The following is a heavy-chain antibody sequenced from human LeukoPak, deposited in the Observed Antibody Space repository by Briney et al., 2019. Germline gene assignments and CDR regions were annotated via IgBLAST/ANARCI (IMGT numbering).Heavy chain of an antibody. CDR2: INHSGST. D-gene: IGHD2-2*01. J-gene: IGHJ4*02. Sequence: PSETLSLTCAVYGGSFSGYYWSWIRQPPGKGLEWIGEINHSGSTNYNPSLKSRVTISVDTSKNQFSLKLSSVTAADTAVYYCARGKGVPAAQDIHLYYFDYWGQGTLVTVSS. CDR1: GGSFSGYY. V-gene: IGHV4-34*01. CDR3: ARGKGVPAAQDIHLYYFDY.